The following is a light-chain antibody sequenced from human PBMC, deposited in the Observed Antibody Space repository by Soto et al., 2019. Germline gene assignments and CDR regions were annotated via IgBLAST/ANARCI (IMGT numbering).Light chain of an antibody. CDR2: GAS. V-gene: IGKV3-20*01. Sequence: EIVLTQSPVTLSLSPGERATLSFRASQSVNSDYLAWYKHKLGQAPRLLIYGASSRATGIPDRFTASGSGTDFTLTISRLEPEDFAVYYCQQYGSSPFTFGPGTKVDIK. CDR3: QQYGSSPFT. J-gene: IGKJ3*01. CDR1: QSVNSDY.